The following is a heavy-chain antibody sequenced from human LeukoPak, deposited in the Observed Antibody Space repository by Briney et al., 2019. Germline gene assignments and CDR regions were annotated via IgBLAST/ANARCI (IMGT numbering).Heavy chain of an antibody. D-gene: IGHD2-15*01. CDR2: IRYDGSNT. J-gene: IGHJ6*03. CDR1: GFTFSSYG. V-gene: IGHV3-30*02. Sequence: GGSLRLSCAASGFTFSSYGMHWVRQAPGKGLEWVAFIRYDGSNTYYADSVKGQFTISRDNSKNTLYLQMNSLRAEDTAVYYCAKGLLPLTVYYYYYMDVWGKGTTVTISS. CDR3: AKGLLPLTVYYYYYMDV.